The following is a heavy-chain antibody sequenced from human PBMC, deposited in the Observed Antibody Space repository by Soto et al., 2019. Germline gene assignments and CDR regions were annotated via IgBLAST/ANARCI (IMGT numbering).Heavy chain of an antibody. Sequence: PVGSLRLSCVVSGFTFSSYPFHWVRQAPGKGLEWVAVVSSDGGNKYYSNSVRGRFTISRDNSKNTLYLQMNRLRVDDMAVYYCAREAHSSAWGWFDSWGQGTLVTVSS. J-gene: IGHJ5*01. V-gene: IGHV3-30-3*01. CDR1: GFTFSSYP. D-gene: IGHD3-16*01. CDR2: VSSDGGNK. CDR3: AREAHSSAWGWFDS.